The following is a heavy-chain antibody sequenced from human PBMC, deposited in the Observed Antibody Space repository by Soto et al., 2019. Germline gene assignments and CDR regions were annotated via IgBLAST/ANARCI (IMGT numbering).Heavy chain of an antibody. CDR2: ISANTLGT. CDR1: EITFSAYA. Sequence: GGSLRLSCAASEITFSAYAMGWVRQTPGKGLEWVSGISANTLGTYYADSVKGRFTVSRDNSNNILYLQMNFLRAEDTALYYCAKRRDETYLLAHCGQGTLVPVSS. J-gene: IGHJ4*02. CDR3: AKRRDETYLLAH. V-gene: IGHV3-23*01. D-gene: IGHD1-26*01.